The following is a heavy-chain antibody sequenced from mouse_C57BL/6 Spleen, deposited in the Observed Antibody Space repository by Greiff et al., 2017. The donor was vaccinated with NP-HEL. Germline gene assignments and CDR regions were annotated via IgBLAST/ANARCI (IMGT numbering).Heavy chain of an antibody. CDR2: IRNKANNHAT. CDR3: TRTIYYYGSSYLSYYFDY. D-gene: IGHD1-1*01. J-gene: IGHJ2*01. Sequence: EVKLEESGGGLVQPGGSMKLSCAASGFTFSDAWMDWVRQSPEKGLEWVAEIRNKANNHATYYAESVKGRFTISRDDSKSSVYLQMNSLRAEDTGIYYCTRTIYYYGSSYLSYYFDYWGQGTTLTVSS. CDR1: GFTFSDAW. V-gene: IGHV6-6*01.